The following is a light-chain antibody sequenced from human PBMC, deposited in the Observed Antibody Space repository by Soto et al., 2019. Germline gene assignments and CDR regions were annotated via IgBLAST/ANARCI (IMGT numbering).Light chain of an antibody. CDR2: DAS. Sequence: EIVLTRARATLSLSPGERVTLSCMASQSVSSFLAWYQQRPGQAPRLLIYDASNRATGIPARFSGSGSGTDFTLTISSLEPEDFAVYWCQQRSNWPLNCGQGTRREIK. J-gene: IGKJ5*01. CDR1: QSVSSF. CDR3: QQRSNWPLN. V-gene: IGKV3-11*01.